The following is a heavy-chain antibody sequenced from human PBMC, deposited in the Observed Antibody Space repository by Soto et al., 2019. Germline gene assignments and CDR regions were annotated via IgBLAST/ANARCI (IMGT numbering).Heavy chain of an antibody. CDR2: IYYRGNA. CDR3: ARKDIVVVPAAYQPNPYYFDY. Sequence: SETLSLTCSVSDDSINSDKYYWGWIRQPPGKGLEWIGSIYYRGNAYYNPSLQTRVTISLDTSKSQFSLKLSSVTAADTAVYYCARKDIVVVPAAYQPNPYYFDYWGQGTLVTVSS. J-gene: IGHJ4*02. V-gene: IGHV4-39*01. D-gene: IGHD2-2*01. CDR1: DDSINSDKYY.